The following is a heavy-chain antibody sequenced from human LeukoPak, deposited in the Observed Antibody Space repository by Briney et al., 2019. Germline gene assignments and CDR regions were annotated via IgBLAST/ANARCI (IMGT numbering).Heavy chain of an antibody. CDR2: ISGSGGST. Sequence: GGSLRLSCAASGLPFSSYAMSWVRQAPGKGLEWVSAISGSGGSTYHADSVKGRFTISRDNSKNTLSLQMNSLRAEDTAVYYCANGLIGGYYYMDVWGKGTTVTVSS. J-gene: IGHJ6*03. D-gene: IGHD2/OR15-2a*01. CDR1: GLPFSSYA. V-gene: IGHV3-23*01. CDR3: ANGLIGGYYYMDV.